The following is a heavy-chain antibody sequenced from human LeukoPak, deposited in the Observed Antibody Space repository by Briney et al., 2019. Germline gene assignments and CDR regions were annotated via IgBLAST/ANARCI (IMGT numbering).Heavy chain of an antibody. D-gene: IGHD1-26*01. V-gene: IGHV5-51*01. CDR3: GMSGDRVPLQDAVFDV. CDR1: GYSFTSYC. J-gene: IGHJ3*01. CDR2: IYPGDSGP. Sequence: GESLKISCKVSGYSFTSYCIGWVRQMPGKGLDWMGIIYPGDSGPTYSPSFQGQLTISVDKSINTAYLQWSSLQASDTAMYYCGMSGDRVPLQDAVFDVWGQGTMVTVST.